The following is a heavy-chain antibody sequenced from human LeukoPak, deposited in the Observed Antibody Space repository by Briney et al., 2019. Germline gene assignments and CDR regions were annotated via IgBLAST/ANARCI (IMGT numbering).Heavy chain of an antibody. CDR3: ARAGRGQLLSCYDY. CDR2: IHYTGST. D-gene: IGHD2-2*01. V-gene: IGHV4-59*08. CDR1: GGSINSYY. Sequence: SETLSLTCTVSGGSINSYYWSWIRQPPGKGLECIGYIHYTGSTNYNPSLKSRVTISVDTSKNQFSLKLSSVTAADTAVYYCARAGRGQLLSCYDYWGQGTLVTVSS. J-gene: IGHJ4*02.